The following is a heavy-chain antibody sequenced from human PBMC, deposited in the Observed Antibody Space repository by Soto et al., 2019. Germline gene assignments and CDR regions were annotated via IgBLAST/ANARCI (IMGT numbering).Heavy chain of an antibody. D-gene: IGHD3-16*01. V-gene: IGHV6-1*01. CDR3: AGVVWFRGMDV. CDR2: TYYRSKWIH. Sequence: PSQTLSLTCDISGDSVSSSSAAWNWIRQSPSRGLEWLGRTYYRSKWIHEYTVSMESRITINPDTSKNQSSLHIYSVTPEDTAVYYCAGVVWFRGMDVWGQGTPVTVSS. CDR1: GDSVSSSSAA. J-gene: IGHJ6*02.